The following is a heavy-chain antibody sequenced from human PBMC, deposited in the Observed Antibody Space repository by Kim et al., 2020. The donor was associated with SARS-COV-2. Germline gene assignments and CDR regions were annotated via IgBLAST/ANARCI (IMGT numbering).Heavy chain of an antibody. CDR1: GFTFSSYA. CDR3: ARDQRDFWSGLGLDV. V-gene: IGHV3-30-3*01. Sequence: GGSLRLSCAASGFTFSSYAMHWVRQAPGKGLEWVAVISYDGSNKYYADSVKGRFTISRDNSKNTLYLQMNSLRAEDTAVYYCARDQRDFWSGLGLDVWG. CDR2: ISYDGSNK. J-gene: IGHJ6*02. D-gene: IGHD3-3*01.